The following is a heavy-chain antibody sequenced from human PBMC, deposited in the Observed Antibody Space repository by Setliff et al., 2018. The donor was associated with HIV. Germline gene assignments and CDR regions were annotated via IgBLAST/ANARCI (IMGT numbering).Heavy chain of an antibody. CDR3: ARGPKLMIPTSNWFDS. CDR2: ISPYNGDI. Sequence: VASVKVSCKTSGYIFNAYAITWVRQAPGQGLEWMGWISPYNGDIKYAQKVQGRVTVTIDTSATTAYMEVRSLTPDDTAVYYCARGPKLMIPTSNWFDSWGQGTSVTVSS. CDR1: GYIFNAYA. D-gene: IGHD3-22*01. J-gene: IGHJ5*01. V-gene: IGHV1-18*01.